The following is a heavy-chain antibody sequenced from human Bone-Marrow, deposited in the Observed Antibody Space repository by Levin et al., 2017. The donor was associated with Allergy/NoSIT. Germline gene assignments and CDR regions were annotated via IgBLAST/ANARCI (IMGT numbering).Heavy chain of an antibody. CDR3: ARGRDESSSWLHFDY. J-gene: IGHJ4*02. CDR1: GYTFIGYY. V-gene: IGHV1-2*06. CDR2: INTNNGGT. D-gene: IGHD6-13*01. Sequence: ASVKVSCKASGYTFIGYYIHWVRQAPGQGFEWMGRINTNNGGTNYAQKFQGRVTMTRDTSITTAYMELSRLRSDDTAVYFCARGRDESSSWLHFDYWGQGTLVTVSS.